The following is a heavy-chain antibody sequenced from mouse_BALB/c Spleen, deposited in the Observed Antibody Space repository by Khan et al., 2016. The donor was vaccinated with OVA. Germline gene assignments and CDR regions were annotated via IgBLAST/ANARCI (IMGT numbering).Heavy chain of an antibody. V-gene: IGHV5-12*02. Sequence: EVELVESGGGFMQPGGSLKLSCATSGFTFTDYYMYWVRQTPEKRLEWVAHISHRGTTTYYSDTLRGRFTISRDNAKNTLYLQMSRLKSEDTAIYYCAREGDDGGLAYWGQGTLVTVSA. CDR1: GFTFTDYY. CDR2: ISHRGTTT. D-gene: IGHD2-3*01. CDR3: AREGDDGGLAY. J-gene: IGHJ3*01.